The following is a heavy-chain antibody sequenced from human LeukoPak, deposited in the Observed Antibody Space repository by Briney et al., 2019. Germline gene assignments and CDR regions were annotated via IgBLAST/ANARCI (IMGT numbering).Heavy chain of an antibody. J-gene: IGHJ4*02. Sequence: GGSLRLSCAASGFTFSIYAMSWVRQAPGKGLEWVSSITSNGAGTFYADSVNDRFTISRDNSKNTLYLQMSRLRAEDTAMYYCAKDRRNYHESNCHYYRPNGDYWGQGTLVTVSS. CDR1: GFTFSIYA. V-gene: IGHV3-23*01. CDR2: ITSNGAGT. CDR3: AKDRRNYHESNCHYYRPNGDY. D-gene: IGHD3-22*01.